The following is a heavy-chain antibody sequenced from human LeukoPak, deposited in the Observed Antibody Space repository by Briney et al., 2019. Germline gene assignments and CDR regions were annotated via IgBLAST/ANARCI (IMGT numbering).Heavy chain of an antibody. V-gene: IGHV1-24*01. CDR1: GYTLTELS. CDR3: AAGGYQLLPT. D-gene: IGHD2-2*01. CDR2: FDPEDGET. J-gene: IGHJ4*02. Sequence: ASVKVSCKVSGYTLTELSMHWVRQAPGKGLERRGGFDPEDGETIYAQKFQSRVTMTEDTSTDTAYMELSSLRSEDTAVYYCAAGGYQLLPTWGQGTLVTVSS.